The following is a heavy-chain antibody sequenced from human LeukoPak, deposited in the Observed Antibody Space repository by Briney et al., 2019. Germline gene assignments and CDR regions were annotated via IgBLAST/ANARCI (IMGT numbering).Heavy chain of an antibody. CDR1: GGSISSGGYS. D-gene: IGHD3-3*01. V-gene: IGHV4-30-4*07. CDR2: ISYSGNT. J-gene: IGHJ4*02. Sequence: LSLTCAVSGGSISSGGYSWSWIRQPPGKGLEWIGYISYSGNTYYSPSLKSRVTISVDTSKNQFSLKLSSVTAADTAVYYCARVDRYDLYFDHWGQGTLVTVSS. CDR3: ARVDRYDLYFDH.